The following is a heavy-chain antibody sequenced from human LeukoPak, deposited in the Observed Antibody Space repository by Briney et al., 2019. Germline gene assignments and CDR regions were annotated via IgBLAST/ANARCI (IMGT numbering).Heavy chain of an antibody. J-gene: IGHJ4*02. CDR2: IYDGGRT. V-gene: IGHV3-53*01. D-gene: IGHD5-18*01. CDR1: GFTVSSNY. CDR3: ARGVRGYSHGSRFDY. Sequence: GGSLRLSCAASGFTVSSNYMSWVRQAPGKGLEWVSIIYDGGRTNYADSVKSRFTISRDNSKNTLYLQMNSLRAEDTAVYYCARGVRGYSHGSRFDYWGQGTLVTVSS.